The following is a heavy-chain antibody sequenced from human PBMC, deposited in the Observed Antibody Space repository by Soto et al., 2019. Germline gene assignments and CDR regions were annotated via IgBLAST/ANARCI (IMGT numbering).Heavy chain of an antibody. D-gene: IGHD2-21*02. CDR1: GESISSSSYY. CDR3: ARQRTTVVTQAYFDH. J-gene: IGHJ4*02. Sequence: SETLSLTCIVSGESISSSSYYWVWIRQPPGKGLEWIRSIYYSGRTYYNASFKSRVTISIDTTKNQFSLKLSSVTATDTAVYYCARQRTTVVTQAYFDHWGQAALVTVPS. V-gene: IGHV4-39*01. CDR2: IYYSGRT.